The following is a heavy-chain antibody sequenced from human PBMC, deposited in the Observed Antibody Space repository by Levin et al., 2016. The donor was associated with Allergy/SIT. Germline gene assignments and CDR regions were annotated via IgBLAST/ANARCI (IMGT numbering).Heavy chain of an antibody. CDR2: IDTDGTGT. Sequence: GESLKISCAASGFSFSAYWMHWVRQAPGKGLVSVSRIDTDGTGTDYADSVQGRFTISRDNAKNTLHLQMNSLRVEDTAVYYCVRGSNDWIGIDYWGQGILVTVSS. CDR1: GFSFSAYW. J-gene: IGHJ4*02. CDR3: VRGSNDWIGIDY. D-gene: IGHD3-9*01. V-gene: IGHV3-74*01.